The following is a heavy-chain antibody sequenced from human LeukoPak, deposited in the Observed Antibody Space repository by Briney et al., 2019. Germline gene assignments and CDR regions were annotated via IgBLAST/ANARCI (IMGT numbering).Heavy chain of an antibody. CDR2: IYPGDSDT. D-gene: IGHD3-10*01. J-gene: IGHJ5*02. CDR3: ARQDYYGSGSYMWDNWFDP. CDR1: GYIFTSYW. V-gene: IGHV5-51*01. Sequence: GAPLHISCKASGYIFTSYWIGWVRQLPGKGLEGMGIIYPGDSDTRYSPSFQGQVTISADKSTSTAYLQWSSLKASDTAMYYCARQDYYGSGSYMWDNWFDPWGQGTLVTVSS.